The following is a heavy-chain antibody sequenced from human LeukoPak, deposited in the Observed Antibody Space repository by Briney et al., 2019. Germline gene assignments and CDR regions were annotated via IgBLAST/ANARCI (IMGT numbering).Heavy chain of an antibody. D-gene: IGHD2-15*01. CDR3: ARDSRDCSGGSCPNWYFDL. V-gene: IGHV4-61*02. Sequence: SETLSLTCTVSGGSISSGSYYWSWIRQPAGTGLEWIGRIYTSGSTNYNPSLKSRVTISVDTSKNQFSLKLSSVTAADTAVYYCARDSRDCSGGSCPNWYFDLWGRGTLVTVSS. CDR1: GGSISSGSYY. J-gene: IGHJ2*01. CDR2: IYTSGST.